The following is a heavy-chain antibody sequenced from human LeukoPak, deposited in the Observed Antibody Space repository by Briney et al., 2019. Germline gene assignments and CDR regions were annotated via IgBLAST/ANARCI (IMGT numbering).Heavy chain of an antibody. J-gene: IGHJ4*02. V-gene: IGHV5-51*03. Sequence: GESLTISCKGSGYIFTSYWIGWVRQMPGKGLEWMGIIYPGDSDTSYSPSFQGQVTISAEKSISTAYLQWSSLKASDTALYYCASRKKGMATAGFDYWGQGTLVTVSS. CDR1: GYIFTSYW. D-gene: IGHD5-24*01. CDR2: IYPGDSDT. CDR3: ASRKKGMATAGFDY.